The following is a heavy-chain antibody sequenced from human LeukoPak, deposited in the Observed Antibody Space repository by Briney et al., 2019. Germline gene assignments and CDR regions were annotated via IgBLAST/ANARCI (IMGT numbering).Heavy chain of an antibody. CDR2: IYYSGST. V-gene: IGHV4-59*08. CDR3: ARRNTYYYDSSGYYYFDY. CDR1: GFTVSSYY. Sequence: PGGSLRLSCAASGFTVSSYYWSWIRQPPGKGLEWIGYIYYSGSTNYNPSLKSRVTISLDASKNQFSLKLNSVTAADTAVYYCARRNTYYYDSSGYYYFDYWGQGTLVTVSS. D-gene: IGHD3-22*01. J-gene: IGHJ4*02.